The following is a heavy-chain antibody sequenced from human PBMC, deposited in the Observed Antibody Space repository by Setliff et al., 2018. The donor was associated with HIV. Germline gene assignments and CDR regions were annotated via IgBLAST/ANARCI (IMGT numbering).Heavy chain of an antibody. D-gene: IGHD1-7*01. J-gene: IGHJ6*02. CDR2: IYYSGST. CDR3: ARRNFYEYGMDV. V-gene: IGHV4-39*07. CDR1: GGSISSSSYY. Sequence: PSETLSLTCTVSGGSISSSSYYWGWVRQAPGKGLEWIGSIYYSGSTNYNPSLKSRVTISVDTSKNQFSLKLSSVTAADTAVYYCARRNFYEYGMDVWGQGTTVTVSS.